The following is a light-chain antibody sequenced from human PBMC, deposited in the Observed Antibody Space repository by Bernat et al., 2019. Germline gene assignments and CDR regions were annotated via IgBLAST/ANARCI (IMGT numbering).Light chain of an antibody. J-gene: IGLJ1*01. V-gene: IGLV8-61*01. CDR1: SGSVSTSNY. Sequence: QTVVTQEPSFSVSPGGTLTLTCGLDSGSVSTSNYPSWYQQTPGQAPRTLIYTTNTRSSGVSDRFSGSILENKAALTITGAQPDDESHYYCMLYVGGGIYVFGTGTKVTVL. CDR2: TTN. CDR3: MLYVGGGIYV.